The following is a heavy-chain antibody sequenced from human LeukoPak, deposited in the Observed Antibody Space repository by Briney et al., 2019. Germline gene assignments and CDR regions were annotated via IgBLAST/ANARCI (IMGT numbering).Heavy chain of an antibody. CDR1: GFTFSSYA. Sequence: GGSLRLSCVASGFTFSSYAMSWVRQAPGKGLEWVSAISGSGGSTYYADSVKGRFTISRDNSKNTLYLQMNSLRAEDTAVYYCAKSPSSGWYYFDYWGQGTLVTVSS. V-gene: IGHV3-23*01. CDR2: ISGSGGST. D-gene: IGHD6-19*01. CDR3: AKSPSSGWYYFDY. J-gene: IGHJ4*02.